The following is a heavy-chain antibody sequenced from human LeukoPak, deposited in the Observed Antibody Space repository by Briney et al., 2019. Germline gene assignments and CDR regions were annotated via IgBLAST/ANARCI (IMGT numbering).Heavy chain of an antibody. Sequence: GGSLRLSCAASGSTFSSYAMSWVRQAPGKGLEWVSGISDSGGSTYYAHSVKGRFTISRDKSRDTMYLQMNSVRAEDTAVYYCAKYEAQAGGLLPFDCWGRGTLVTVSS. D-gene: IGHD2-15*01. CDR1: GSTFSSYA. CDR3: AKYEAQAGGLLPFDC. V-gene: IGHV3-23*01. J-gene: IGHJ4*02. CDR2: ISDSGGST.